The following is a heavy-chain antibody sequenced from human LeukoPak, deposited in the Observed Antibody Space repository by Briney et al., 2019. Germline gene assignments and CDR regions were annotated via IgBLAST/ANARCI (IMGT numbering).Heavy chain of an antibody. CDR1: EFTVSSNY. J-gene: IGHJ4*02. Sequence: GGSLRLSCAASEFTVSSNYMSWVRQAPGKGLEWVSLIYSGGSTFYADSVKGRFTISRDNSKNTLYLQMNSLRAEDTAVYYCARDPRAMVRGLNGFNYWGQGTLVTVSS. D-gene: IGHD3-10*01. V-gene: IGHV3-53*01. CDR3: ARDPRAMVRGLNGFNY. CDR2: IYSGGST.